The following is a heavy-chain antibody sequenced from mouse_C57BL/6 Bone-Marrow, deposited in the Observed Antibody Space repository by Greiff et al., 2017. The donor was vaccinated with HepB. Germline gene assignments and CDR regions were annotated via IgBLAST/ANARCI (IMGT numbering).Heavy chain of an antibody. J-gene: IGHJ3*01. CDR1: GYTFTSYW. CDR3: ARYGGPFAY. V-gene: IGHV1-50*01. Sequence: QVQLQQPGAELVKPGASVKLSCKASGYTFTSYWMQWVKQRPGQGLEWIGEIDPSDSYTNYNQKFKGKATLTVDTSSSTAYMQLSSLTSEDSAVYYCARYGGPFAYWGQGTLVTVSA. CDR2: IDPSDSYT. D-gene: IGHD1-1*01.